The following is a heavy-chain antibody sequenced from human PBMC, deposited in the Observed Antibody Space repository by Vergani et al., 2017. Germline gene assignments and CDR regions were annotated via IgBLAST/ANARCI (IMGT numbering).Heavy chain of an antibody. J-gene: IGHJ5*02. V-gene: IGHV4-39*07. CDR2: IYYSGST. CDR3: ARDATVAAIHNWFDP. Sequence: QLQLQESGPGLVKPSETLSLTCTVSGGSISSSSYYWGWIRQPPGKGLEWIGSIYYSGSTYYNPSLKIRVTISVDTSKNQFSLKLSSVTAADTAVYYCARDATVAAIHNWFDPWGQGTLVTVSS. CDR1: GGSISSSSYY. D-gene: IGHD6-19*01.